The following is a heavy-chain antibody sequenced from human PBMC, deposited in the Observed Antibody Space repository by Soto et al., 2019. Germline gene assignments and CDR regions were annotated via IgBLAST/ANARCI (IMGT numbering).Heavy chain of an antibody. CDR3: GRRGGRGDY. D-gene: IGHD3-16*01. Sequence: QVQLVQSGAEVKKPGSSVKVSCKASGGTFSSYTISWVRQAPGQGLEWMGRIIPILGIANYAQKFQGRVTITADKSTSTANRERSSRRSEDTAVYYGGRRGGRGDYWGQGTLVTVSS. CDR1: GGTFSSYT. J-gene: IGHJ4*02. V-gene: IGHV1-69*02. CDR2: IIPILGIA.